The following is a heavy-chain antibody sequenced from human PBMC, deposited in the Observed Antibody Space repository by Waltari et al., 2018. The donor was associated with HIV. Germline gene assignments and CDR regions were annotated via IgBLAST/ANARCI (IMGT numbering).Heavy chain of an antibody. V-gene: IGHV3-21*06. Sequence: EVQLVESGGGLVKPGGSLRLSCAASGCPFRSYSMNWVRQAPRKGLEWVSFISSGSTYIYYANSVKGRFTISRDNGKNSLHLQMKGLRAEDTAVYYCARGATDVDAFDFWGQGTMVTVSS. CDR2: ISSGSTYI. CDR1: GCPFRSYS. CDR3: ARGATDVDAFDF. J-gene: IGHJ3*01.